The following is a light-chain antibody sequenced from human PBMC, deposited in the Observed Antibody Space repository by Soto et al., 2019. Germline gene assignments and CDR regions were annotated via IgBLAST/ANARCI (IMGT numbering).Light chain of an antibody. J-gene: IGKJ1*01. CDR1: QSISTD. Sequence: EIVMPQSPTTLSVSPGERATLSCRASQSISTDLAWYQQRPGQAPRLLVLGASTRAIGIPARFSGSGSGTDFTLTINNLQSDDFALYYCQQYHNWLWTFGQGTKVGIK. CDR2: GAS. CDR3: QQYHNWLWT. V-gene: IGKV3-15*01.